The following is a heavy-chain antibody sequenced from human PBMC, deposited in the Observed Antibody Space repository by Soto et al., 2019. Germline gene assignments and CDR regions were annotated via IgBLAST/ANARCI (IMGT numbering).Heavy chain of an antibody. CDR2: ISSSSSYI. CDR3: ARPGHYYYYYMDV. CDR1: GFTFSSYS. Sequence: EVQLVESGGGLVKPGGSLRLSCAASGFTFSSYSMNWVRQPPGKGLEWVSSISSSSSYIYYADSVKGRFTISRDNAKNALYLQMNSLRAEDTAVYYCARPGHYYYYYMDVSGKGTTVTVSS. V-gene: IGHV3-21*01. J-gene: IGHJ6*03.